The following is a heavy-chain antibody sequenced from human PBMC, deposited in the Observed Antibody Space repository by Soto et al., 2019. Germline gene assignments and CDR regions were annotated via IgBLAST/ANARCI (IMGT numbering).Heavy chain of an antibody. J-gene: IGHJ4*02. CDR2: INHSGST. Sequence: QVQLHQWGAGLLKPSETLSLTCAGYGGSFSAYYWSWIRQPPGKGLEWIGEINHSGSTSYNPSLKSRVTISVDTSKNHFSLKLSSVNAADTAVYYCARRYSSGWTPYYFDYWGQGTLVTVSS. D-gene: IGHD6-19*01. CDR1: GGSFSAYY. CDR3: ARRYSSGWTPYYFDY. V-gene: IGHV4-34*01.